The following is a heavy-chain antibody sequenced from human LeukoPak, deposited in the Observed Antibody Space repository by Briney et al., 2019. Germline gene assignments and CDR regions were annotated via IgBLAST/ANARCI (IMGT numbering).Heavy chain of an antibody. CDR3: ARGVSKYSSSPDAFDI. V-gene: IGHV4-4*07. CDR1: GGSISSYY. J-gene: IGHJ3*02. CDR2: IYTSGST. D-gene: IGHD6-6*01. Sequence: SETLSLTCTVSGGSISSYYWSWIRQPAGKGLEWIGRIYTSGSTNYNPSLKGRVTMSVDTSKNQFSLQLSSVTAADTAVYYCARGVSKYSSSPDAFDIWGQGTMVTVSS.